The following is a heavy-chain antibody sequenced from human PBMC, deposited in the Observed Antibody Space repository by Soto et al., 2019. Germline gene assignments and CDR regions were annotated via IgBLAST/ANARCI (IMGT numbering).Heavy chain of an antibody. Sequence: PSETLSLTCSVSGDSLNNHYWTWIRHPPGKGLEWIGHIYESRSTNYSPALKSRVSMSVDTYKNLFSLKMNSVTAADTAVYYCARSALVPVYYFDFWGQGPVVTVS. V-gene: IGHV4-59*11. D-gene: IGHD5-18*01. CDR2: IYESRST. CDR1: GDSLNNHY. CDR3: ARSALVPVYYFDF. J-gene: IGHJ4*02.